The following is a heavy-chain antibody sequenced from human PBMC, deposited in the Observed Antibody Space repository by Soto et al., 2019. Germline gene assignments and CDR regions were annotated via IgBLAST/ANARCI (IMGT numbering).Heavy chain of an antibody. Sequence: SETLSLTCTVSGGSIRNYYWSWIRQPAGKGLEWIGRVYSTGTTNYNPSLRSRVATSVDTSKNQFSLRLDSVTAAATATYFCARDAYYDSNNWFEHWGLGILVTVSS. D-gene: IGHD3-22*01. CDR1: GGSIRNYY. CDR3: ARDAYYDSNNWFEH. CDR2: VYSTGTT. J-gene: IGHJ5*02. V-gene: IGHV4-4*07.